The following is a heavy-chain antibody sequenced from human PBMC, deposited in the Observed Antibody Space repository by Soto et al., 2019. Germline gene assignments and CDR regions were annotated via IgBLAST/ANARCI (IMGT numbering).Heavy chain of an antibody. V-gene: IGHV1-18*01. J-gene: IGHJ4*02. D-gene: IGHD2-2*01. CDR1: GYTFTSYG. CDR3: ARDAGRKYCSSTSCPFGY. Sequence: ASVKVSCTASGYTFTSYGISWVRQAPGQGLEWMGWISAYNGNTNYAQKLQGRVTMTTDTSTSTAYMELRSLRSDDTAVYYCARDAGRKYCSSTSCPFGYWGQGTLVTVSS. CDR2: ISAYNGNT.